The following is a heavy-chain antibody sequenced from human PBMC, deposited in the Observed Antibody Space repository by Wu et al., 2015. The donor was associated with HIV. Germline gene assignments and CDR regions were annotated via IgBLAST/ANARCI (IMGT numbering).Heavy chain of an antibody. D-gene: IGHD6-19*01. CDR1: GLNFNTFG. CDR3: ASPAVAGRY. Sequence: QVQLVQSGVEVKKPGASVKVSCKASGLNFNTFGVSWVRHVPGQGLEWMAWIREKEDNPEYAQRLQGRVTLTTDTSTNTVHMQLTGLTSDDTAVYYCASPAVAGRYWGQGTLVHRLL. CDR2: IREKEDNP. J-gene: IGHJ4*02. V-gene: IGHV1-18*01.